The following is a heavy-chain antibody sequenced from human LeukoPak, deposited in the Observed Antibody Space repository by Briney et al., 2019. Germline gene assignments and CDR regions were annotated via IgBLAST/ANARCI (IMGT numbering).Heavy chain of an antibody. CDR1: GGSISSCDYY. D-gene: IGHD6-13*01. CDR2: IYNSGRT. Sequence: SETLSLTCTVSGGSISSCDYYWSWIRQPPGKGLEWIGYIYNSGRTYYNPSLKSRVTISVDTSKNLFSLKVSSVTAADAAVYYCARGRSSSWSSFDYWGQGTLVTVSS. CDR3: ARGRSSSWSSFDY. V-gene: IGHV4-30-4*01. J-gene: IGHJ4*02.